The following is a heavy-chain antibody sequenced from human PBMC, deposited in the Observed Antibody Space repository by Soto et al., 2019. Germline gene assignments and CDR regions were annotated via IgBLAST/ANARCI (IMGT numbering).Heavy chain of an antibody. Sequence: SETLSLTCTVSGGSISSGGYYWSWIRQHPGKGLEWIGYIYYSGNTYYNPSLKSRVTISVDTSKNQFSLKLSSVTAADTAVYYCARLPYYYDDAFDIWGQGTMVTVSS. V-gene: IGHV4-31*03. CDR1: GGSISSGGYY. CDR3: ARLPYYYDDAFDI. J-gene: IGHJ3*02. CDR2: IYYSGNT. D-gene: IGHD3-22*01.